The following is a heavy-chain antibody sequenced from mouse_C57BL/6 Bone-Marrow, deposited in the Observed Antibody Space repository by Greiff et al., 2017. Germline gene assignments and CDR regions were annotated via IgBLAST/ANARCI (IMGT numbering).Heavy chain of an antibody. D-gene: IGHD1-1*01. Sequence: EVQLQQSGPELVKPGASVKISCKASGYTFTDYYMNWVKQSHGKSLEWIGDINPNNGGTSYNQKFKGKATLTVDKSSSTAYMELRSLTSEDSAVYYCARSDYYGSSLSYWYFDVWGTGTTVTVSS. V-gene: IGHV1-26*01. CDR3: ARSDYYGSSLSYWYFDV. CDR1: GYTFTDYY. CDR2: INPNNGGT. J-gene: IGHJ1*03.